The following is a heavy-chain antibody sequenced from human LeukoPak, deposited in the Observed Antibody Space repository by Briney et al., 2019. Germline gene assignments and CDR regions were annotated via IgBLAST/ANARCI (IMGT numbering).Heavy chain of an antibody. J-gene: IGHJ4*02. Sequence: KASETLSLTCAVYGGSFSGYYWSWIRQPSGKGLEWIGEINHSGSTNYNPSLKSRVTISVDTSKNQFSLKLSSVTAADTAVYYCARGRHSVPAAIRYWGQGTLVTVSS. CDR2: INHSGST. CDR1: GGSFSGYY. V-gene: IGHV4-34*01. CDR3: ARGRHSVPAAIRY. D-gene: IGHD2-2*01.